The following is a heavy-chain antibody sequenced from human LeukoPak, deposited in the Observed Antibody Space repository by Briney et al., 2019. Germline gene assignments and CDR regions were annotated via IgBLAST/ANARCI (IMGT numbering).Heavy chain of an antibody. J-gene: IGHJ4*02. CDR3: ARVKPRGSYDY. V-gene: IGHV4-34*01. CDR1: GGSFSGYY. CDR2: INHSGST. D-gene: IGHD5-18*01. Sequence: SETLSLTCAVYGGSFSGYYWSWIRQPPGKGLEWIGEINHSGSTNYNPSLKSRVTISVDTPKNQFSLKLSSVTAADTAVYYCARVKPRGSYDYWGQGTLVTVSS.